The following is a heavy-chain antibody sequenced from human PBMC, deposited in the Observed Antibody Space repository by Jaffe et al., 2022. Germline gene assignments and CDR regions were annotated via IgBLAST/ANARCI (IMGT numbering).Heavy chain of an antibody. V-gene: IGHV3-30*02. CDR3: AKDLSRLAAAGQAPDY. J-gene: IGHJ4*02. CDR2: IRYDGSNK. CDR1: GFTFSSYG. D-gene: IGHD6-13*01. Sequence: QVQLVESGGGVVQPGGSLRLSCAASGFTFSSYGMHWVRQAPGKGLEWVAFIRYDGSNKYYADSVKGRFTISRDNSKNTLYLQMNSLRAEDTAVYYCAKDLSRLAAAGQAPDYWGQGTLVTVSS.